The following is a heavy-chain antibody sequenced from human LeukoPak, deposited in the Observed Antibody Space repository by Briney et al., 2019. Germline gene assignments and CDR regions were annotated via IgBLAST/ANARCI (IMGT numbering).Heavy chain of an antibody. V-gene: IGHV3-23*01. J-gene: IGHJ4*02. CDR2: ISGSGGGT. CDR1: GFTFSSYA. CDR3: AKALDYFGY. Sequence: GGSLRLSCAASGFTFSSYAMSWVRQAPGKGLEWVSGISGSGGGTYYADSVRGRFTISRDNSKNTLFLQMNSLRAEDTAVYYCAKALDYFGYWGQGTLVTVSS.